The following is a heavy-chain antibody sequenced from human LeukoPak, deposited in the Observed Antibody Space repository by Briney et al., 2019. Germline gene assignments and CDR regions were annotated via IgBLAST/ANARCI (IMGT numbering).Heavy chain of an antibody. V-gene: IGHV3-23*01. CDR2: IGSGSGGTT. CDR3: ARLAAAGYFDY. Sequence: GGSLRLSCAASGFTFTSYAMRWVRQAPGKGLEWVSAIGSGSGGTTIYADSVKGRFTISRDNAKNSLYLQMNSLRAEDTAVYYCARLAAAGYFDYWGQGTLVTVSS. CDR1: GFTFTSYA. D-gene: IGHD6-13*01. J-gene: IGHJ4*02.